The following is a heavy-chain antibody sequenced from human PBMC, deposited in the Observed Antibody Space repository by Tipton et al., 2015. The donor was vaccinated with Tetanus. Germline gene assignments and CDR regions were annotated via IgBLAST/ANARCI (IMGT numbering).Heavy chain of an antibody. CDR3: ARDGGSYYTDC. J-gene: IGHJ4*02. V-gene: IGHV1-69*06. Sequence: QLVQSGAEVKEPGSSVRVSCKASGGTFSNYAINWVRQAPGQGLEWMGGIIPIYGAANYAQKFQGRVTMTADNSMGTAYMDLSSVRSDDTAVYYCARDGGSYYTDCWGQGTLVTVSS. D-gene: IGHD1-26*01. CDR2: IIPIYGAA. CDR1: GGTFSNYA.